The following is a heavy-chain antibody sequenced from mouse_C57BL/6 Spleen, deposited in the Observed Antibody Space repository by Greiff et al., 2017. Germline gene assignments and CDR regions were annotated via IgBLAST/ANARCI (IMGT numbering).Heavy chain of an antibody. D-gene: IGHD3-2*02. J-gene: IGHJ4*01. CDR1: GYTFTSYW. CDR2: IDPSDSYT. CDR3: ARSGTAQATMDY. Sequence: QVQLQQPGAELVMPGASVKLSCKASGYTFTSYWMHWVKQRPGQGLEWIGEIDPSDSYTNYNQKLKGKSTLTVDKSSSTAYMQLSSLTSEDSAVYYCARSGTAQATMDYWGQGTSVTVSS. V-gene: IGHV1-69*01.